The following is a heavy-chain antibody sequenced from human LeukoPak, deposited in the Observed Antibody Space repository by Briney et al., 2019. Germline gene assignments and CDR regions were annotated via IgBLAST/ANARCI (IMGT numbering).Heavy chain of an antibody. J-gene: IGHJ4*02. V-gene: IGHV3-7*01. D-gene: IGHD3-10*01. CDR1: GFTFSSYA. CDR2: INQDGTEK. Sequence: KPGGSLRLSCAASGFTFSSYAMSWARQAPGKGLEWVANINQDGTEKHYVDSVKGRFTISRDNAKNSLSLQMNSLRVEDTAVYYCAKVAKYYYGSETYYFFEHWGQGTPVTASS. CDR3: AKVAKYYYGSETYYFFEH.